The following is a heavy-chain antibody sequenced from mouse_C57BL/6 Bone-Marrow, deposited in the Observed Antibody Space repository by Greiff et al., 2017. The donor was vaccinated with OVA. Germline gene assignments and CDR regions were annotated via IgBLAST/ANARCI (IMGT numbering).Heavy chain of an antibody. CDR3: AKSRYELGYVDY. V-gene: IGHV2-4*01. D-gene: IGHD2-3*01. J-gene: IGHJ2*01. CDR1: GFSLTSYG. CDR2: IWRGGST. Sequence: VKLVESGPGLVQPSQSLSITCTVSGFSLTSYGVHWVRQPPGKGLEWLGVIWRGGSTDYNDAFISRLSISKANSKSQGLLKMKILRGDDTAIYDCAKSRYELGYVDYWGQGTTLTVSS.